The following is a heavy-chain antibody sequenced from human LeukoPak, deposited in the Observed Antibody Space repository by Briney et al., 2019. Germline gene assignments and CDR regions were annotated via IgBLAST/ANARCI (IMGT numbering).Heavy chain of an antibody. CDR2: IYYSGST. CDR3: ARGTHSGSCYYFDY. Sequence: PSETLSLTCTVSGGSISSYYWSWIRQPPGKGLEWIGYIYYSGSTNYNPSLKSRVTISVDTSKNQFSLKLSSVTAADTAVYYCARGTHSGSCYYFDYWGQGTLVTVSS. D-gene: IGHD1-26*01. J-gene: IGHJ4*02. CDR1: GGSISSYY. V-gene: IGHV4-59*01.